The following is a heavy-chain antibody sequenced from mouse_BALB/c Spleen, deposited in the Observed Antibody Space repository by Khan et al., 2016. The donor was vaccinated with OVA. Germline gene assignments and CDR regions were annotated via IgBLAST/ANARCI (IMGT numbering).Heavy chain of an antibody. CDR2: IFPGSGTP. Sequence: VELVESVPELVNPGASLKVSCKASGYTFTDYIIGWVKQSTRQGLEWIGDIFPGSGTPYYNEKFKDKATLTADKSSNTAYMQLSSLTSEDSAVYFCARGGYSVFAYWGQGTLVTVSA. J-gene: IGHJ3*01. CDR3: ARGGYSVFAY. D-gene: IGHD1-1*01. CDR1: GYTFTDYI. V-gene: IGHV1-77*01.